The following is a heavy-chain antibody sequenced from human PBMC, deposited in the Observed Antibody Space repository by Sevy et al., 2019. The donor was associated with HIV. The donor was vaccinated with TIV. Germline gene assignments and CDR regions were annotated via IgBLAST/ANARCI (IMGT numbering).Heavy chain of an antibody. CDR1: EFNFPNAW. V-gene: IGHV3-15*01. D-gene: IGHD1-26*01. Sequence: GGSLRLSSAAPEFNFPNAWMSGAAQPPGRGLEGAGRIKSKTEGATRDFAAPVKGRLVISRDDSRNTLYLQMDNLKIEDTGVYYCAAGVGTSDFDHWGHGILVTVSS. CDR2: IKSKTEGATR. J-gene: IGHJ4*01. CDR3: AAGVGTSDFDH.